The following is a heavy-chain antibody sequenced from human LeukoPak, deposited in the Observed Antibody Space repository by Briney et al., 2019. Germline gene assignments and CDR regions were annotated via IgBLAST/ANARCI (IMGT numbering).Heavy chain of an antibody. CDR2: ISGSGGST. CDR3: ATMWGS. D-gene: IGHD1-26*01. Sequence: GGSLRLSCAASGFMFSSYSMNWVRQAPGKGLEWVSVISGSGGSTYYADSVKGRFTISRDNAKNTLYLQMNSLRVEDTAVYYCATMWGSWGQGTMVTVSS. J-gene: IGHJ3*01. CDR1: GFMFSSYS. V-gene: IGHV3-23*01.